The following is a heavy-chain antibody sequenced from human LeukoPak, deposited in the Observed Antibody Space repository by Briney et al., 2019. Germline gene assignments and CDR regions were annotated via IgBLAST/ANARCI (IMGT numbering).Heavy chain of an antibody. J-gene: IGHJ4*02. D-gene: IGHD4-23*01. Sequence: SETLSLTCSVSGDSISSSYSYWGWIRQPPGMGLEWIRNMFYTGSSYSNPSLRSRVTMSLDTSKNQFSLNLSSVTAADTAVYYCARQTRTTVVTPLDYWGQGILVTVSS. V-gene: IGHV4-39*01. CDR1: GDSISSSYSY. CDR2: MFYTGSS. CDR3: ARQTRTTVVTPLDY.